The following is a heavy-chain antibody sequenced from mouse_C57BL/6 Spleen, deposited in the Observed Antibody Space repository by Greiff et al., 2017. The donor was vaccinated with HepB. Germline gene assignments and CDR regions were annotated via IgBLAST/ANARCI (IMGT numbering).Heavy chain of an antibody. CDR3: AILLYYDYAKGSMDY. Sequence: QVQLQQSGAELVKPGASVKMSCKASGYTFTSYWITWVKQRPGQGLEWIGDIYPGSGSTNYNEKFKSKATLTVDTSSSTAYMQLSSLTSEDSAVYYCAILLYYDYAKGSMDYWGQGTSVRVSS. J-gene: IGHJ4*01. V-gene: IGHV1-55*01. CDR2: IYPGSGST. D-gene: IGHD2-4*01. CDR1: GYTFTSYW.